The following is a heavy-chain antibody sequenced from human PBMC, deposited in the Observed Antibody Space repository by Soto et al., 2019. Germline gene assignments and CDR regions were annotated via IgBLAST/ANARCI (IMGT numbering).Heavy chain of an antibody. J-gene: IGHJ6*03. CDR1: GYTFTSCY. V-gene: IGHV1-46*01. D-gene: IGHD4-4*01. Sequence: ASVKVSCKASGYTFTSCYIRWVRQAPGQGLEWMGMINPNGGSTSYAQKFLGRVTMTRDTSTNTLYMNLSSLKSDDTAVYYCARHRRHSNYYYYYMDVWGKGTTVTVSS. CDR3: ARHRRHSNYYYYYMDV. CDR2: INPNGGST.